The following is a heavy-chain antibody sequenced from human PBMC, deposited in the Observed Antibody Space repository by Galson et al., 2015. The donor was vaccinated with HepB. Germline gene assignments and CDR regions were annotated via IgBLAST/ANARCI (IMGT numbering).Heavy chain of an antibody. J-gene: IGHJ4*02. CDR3: ARTRNDYGDYFDY. V-gene: IGHV3-23*01. D-gene: IGHD4-17*01. Sequence: SLRLSCAASGFTFSSYAMSWVRQAPGKGLEWVSAISGSGGSTYYADSVKGRFTISSDNSKNTLYLQMNSLRAEDTAVYYCARTRNDYGDYFDYWGQGTLVTVSS. CDR2: ISGSGGST. CDR1: GFTFSSYA.